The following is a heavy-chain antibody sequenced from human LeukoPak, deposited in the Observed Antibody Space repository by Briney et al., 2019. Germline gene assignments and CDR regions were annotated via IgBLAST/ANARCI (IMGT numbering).Heavy chain of an antibody. J-gene: IGHJ4*02. Sequence: GGSLRLSCAASGFTFCSYSLNWVRVAPGKGLEWVSSISSDSSYIYYADAVHGRFTVSRDNAKYSLYLQMNSLRAEDTAVYYCVRGSYGAYDYWGQGSLVTVSS. CDR1: GFTFCSYS. CDR2: ISSDSSYI. CDR3: VRGSYGAYDY. V-gene: IGHV3-21*01. D-gene: IGHD4-17*01.